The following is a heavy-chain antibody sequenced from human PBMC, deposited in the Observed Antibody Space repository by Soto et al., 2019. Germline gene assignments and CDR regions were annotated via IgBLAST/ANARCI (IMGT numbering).Heavy chain of an antibody. D-gene: IGHD3-9*01. J-gene: IGHJ4*02. Sequence: QLQLQESGPGLVKPSEALSLTCSVSGGSISSSSYYWGWIRQPPGKGLEWIGSIYYRGSTYYNPSLKSRVTTSIDKSKTQFPLKLSSLTAADTAVYYCARLEGLATISYYFDFWGQGTLVTVSS. CDR3: ARLEGLATISYYFDF. CDR1: GGSISSSSYY. V-gene: IGHV4-39*01. CDR2: IYYRGST.